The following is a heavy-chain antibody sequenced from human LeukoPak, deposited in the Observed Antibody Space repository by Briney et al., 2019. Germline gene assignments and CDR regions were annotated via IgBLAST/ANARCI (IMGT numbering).Heavy chain of an antibody. D-gene: IGHD3-10*01. V-gene: IGHV4-39*07. CDR3: ARDTPGEFDY. CDR1: GGSISSSSYY. Sequence: SETLSLTCTVSGGSISSSSYYWGWIRQPPGKGLEWIGSIYYSGSTYYNPSLKSRVTISVDTSKNQFSLKLSSVTAADTAVYYCARDTPGEFDYWGQGTLVTVSS. CDR2: IYYSGST. J-gene: IGHJ4*02.